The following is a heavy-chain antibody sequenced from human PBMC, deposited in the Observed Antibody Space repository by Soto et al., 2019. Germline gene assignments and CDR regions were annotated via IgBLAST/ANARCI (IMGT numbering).Heavy chain of an antibody. Sequence: QVQLVQSGAEVKKPGSSVKVSCKASGGTFSSYAISWVRQAPGQGLEWMGGIIPIFGTANYAQKFQGRVTITADESTSTAYMERSSLRSEDTAVYYCARGLCSGGSCYSYYYYGMDVWGQGTTVTVSS. J-gene: IGHJ6*02. CDR3: ARGLCSGGSCYSYYYYGMDV. D-gene: IGHD2-15*01. V-gene: IGHV1-69*01. CDR2: IIPIFGTA. CDR1: GGTFSSYA.